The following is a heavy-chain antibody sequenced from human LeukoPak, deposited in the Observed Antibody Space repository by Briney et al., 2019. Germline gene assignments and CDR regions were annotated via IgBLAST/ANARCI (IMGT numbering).Heavy chain of an antibody. CDR3: ARRLVDSSASQVSDH. Sequence: SETLSLTCAVYGGSFSGYYWSWIRQSPGEGLEWIGEINDSGVTNCNPSLESRVILSVDTSKNQFSLRPSSVTAADTAVYYCARRLVDSSASQVSDHWGQGTLVTVSS. V-gene: IGHV4-34*01. CDR2: INDSGVT. D-gene: IGHD2-2*01. J-gene: IGHJ4*02. CDR1: GGSFSGYY.